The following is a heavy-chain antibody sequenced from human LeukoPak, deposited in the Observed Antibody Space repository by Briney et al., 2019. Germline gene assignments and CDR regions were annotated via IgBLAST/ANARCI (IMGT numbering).Heavy chain of an antibody. V-gene: IGHV1-2*02. CDR2: INPNTGGT. J-gene: IGHJ5*02. D-gene: IGHD3-22*01. CDR1: GYTFTGSY. CDR3: ATDPSGYYYGWFDP. Sequence: GASVKVSCKASGYTFTGSYMHWVRQAPGQGLEWMEWINPNTGGTNYAQKFQGRVTMTRDTSISTAYMELSRLRSDDTAVYYCATDPSGYYYGWFDPWGQGTLVTVSS.